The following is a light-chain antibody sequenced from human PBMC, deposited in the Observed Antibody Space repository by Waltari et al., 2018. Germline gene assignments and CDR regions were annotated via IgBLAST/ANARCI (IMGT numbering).Light chain of an antibody. CDR2: EDS. Sequence: QSALTQPASVSGSPGQSITISCTGTSSDVGGSRYVSWYQPHPGTAPKLMIFEDSHRPSGGSNRFSASKSGNTASLTIAEIQAEDEADYYCSSYTSTNIVVFGGGTKLTVL. V-gene: IGLV2-14*01. CDR3: SSYTSTNIVV. J-gene: IGLJ2*01. CDR1: SSDVGGSRY.